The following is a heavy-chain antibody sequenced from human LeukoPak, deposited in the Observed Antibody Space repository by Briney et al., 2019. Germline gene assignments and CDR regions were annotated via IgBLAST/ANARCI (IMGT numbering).Heavy chain of an antibody. CDR1: GYSISRGYY. V-gene: IGHV4-38-2*02. CDR3: ARQAYCSSTSCRPPYYYYYMDV. CDR2: IYHSGST. J-gene: IGHJ6*03. Sequence: SETLSLTCTVSGYSISRGYYWGWIRQPPGKGLEWIGSIYHSGSTYYNPSLKSRVTISVDTSKNQFSLKLSSVTAADTAVYYCARQAYCSSTSCRPPYYYYYMDVWGKGTTVTISS. D-gene: IGHD2-2*01.